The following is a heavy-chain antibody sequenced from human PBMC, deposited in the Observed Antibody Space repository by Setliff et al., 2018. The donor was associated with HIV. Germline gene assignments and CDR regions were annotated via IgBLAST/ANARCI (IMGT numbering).Heavy chain of an antibody. CDR3: AKRRRAPGTADLEAF. Sequence: PGESLKISCKGSGYSFTSYWIGWVRQMPGKGLEWMGIIYPGDSDTRYSPSFQGQVTISADKSISTAYLQWSGLKASDTAVYYCAKRRRAPGTADLEAFWGQGTLVTVSS. CDR1: GYSFTSYW. CDR2: IYPGDSDT. V-gene: IGHV5-51*01. D-gene: IGHD2-21*02. J-gene: IGHJ4*02.